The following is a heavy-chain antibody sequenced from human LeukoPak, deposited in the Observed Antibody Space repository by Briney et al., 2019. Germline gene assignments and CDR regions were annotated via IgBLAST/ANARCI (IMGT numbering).Heavy chain of an antibody. D-gene: IGHD7-27*01. J-gene: IGHJ5*01. V-gene: IGHV4-34*01. CDR2: INHSGSI. CDR1: GASFSYDY. Sequence: SETLSLTCAVYGASFSYDYWSWIRQAPGRGLEWIGEINHSGSITYNPSLKSRVTISAEKSKSQFSLRLTSVTAADTAVYYCAKGVWAPRFDSWGQGTLVTVSS. CDR3: AKGVWAPRFDS.